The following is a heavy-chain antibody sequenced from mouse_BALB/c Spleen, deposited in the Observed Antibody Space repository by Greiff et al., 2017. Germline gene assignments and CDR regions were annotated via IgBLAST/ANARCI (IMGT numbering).Heavy chain of an antibody. CDR3: AKSYDFAY. V-gene: IGHV1-87*01. J-gene: IGHJ3*01. Sequence: VQLVESGAELARPGASVKLSCKASGYTFTSYWMQWVKQRPGQGLEWIGAIYPGDGDTRYTQKFKGKATLTADKSSSTAYMQLSSLASEDSAVYYCAKSYDFAYWGQGTLVTVSA. D-gene: IGHD2-12*01. CDR1: GYTFTSYW. CDR2: IYPGDGDT.